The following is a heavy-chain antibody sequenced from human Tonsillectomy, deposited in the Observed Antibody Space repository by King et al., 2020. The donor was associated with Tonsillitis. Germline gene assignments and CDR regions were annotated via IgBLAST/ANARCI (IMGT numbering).Heavy chain of an antibody. J-gene: IGHJ2*01. D-gene: IGHD2-15*01. CDR1: GYTFTSYA. Sequence: QLVQSGAEVKKPGASVKVSCKASGYTFTSYAMHWVRQAPGQRLEWMGWINAGNGNTKYSQKFQGRVTITRDTSASTAYMELSSLRSEDTAMYYCARDHRCSGGSCYVHWYFDLWGRGTLVTVSS. V-gene: IGHV1-3*01. CDR3: ARDHRCSGGSCYVHWYFDL. CDR2: INAGNGNT.